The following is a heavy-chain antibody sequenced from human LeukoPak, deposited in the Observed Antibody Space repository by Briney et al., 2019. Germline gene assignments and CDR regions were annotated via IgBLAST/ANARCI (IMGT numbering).Heavy chain of an antibody. CDR3: ARKENVYYYFDY. J-gene: IGHJ4*02. V-gene: IGHV4-59*01. Sequence: PSETLSLTCTVSGGSISSYYWSWIRQPPGKGLEWIGYIYYSGSTNYNPSLKSRVTISVDTSKNQFSLKLSSVTAADTAVYYCARKENVYYYFDYWGQGTLVTVSS. D-gene: IGHD3-10*01. CDR2: IYYSGST. CDR1: GGSISSYY.